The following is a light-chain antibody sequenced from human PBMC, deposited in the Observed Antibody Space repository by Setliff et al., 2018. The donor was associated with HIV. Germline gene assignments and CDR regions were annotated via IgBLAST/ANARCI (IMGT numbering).Light chain of an antibody. CDR3: CSYAGSSTFVV. CDR1: SSDVGSYNL. J-gene: IGLJ2*01. CDR2: EGS. Sequence: VLTQSASVSGSPGQSITISCTGTSSDVGSYNLVSWYQQHPGKAPKLMIYEGSKRPSGVSNRFSGSKSGSTASLTISGLQAEDEADYYCCSYAGSSTFVVFGGGTK. V-gene: IGLV2-23*03.